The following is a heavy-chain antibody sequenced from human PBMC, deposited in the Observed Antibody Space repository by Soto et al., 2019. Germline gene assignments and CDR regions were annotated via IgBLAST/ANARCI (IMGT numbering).Heavy chain of an antibody. CDR1: GYSFGDYG. CDR2: ISPYNGDT. D-gene: IGHD6-13*01. CDR3: VRDYFRLVAGGVFDY. J-gene: IGHJ4*02. V-gene: IGHV1-18*01. Sequence: QVQLVQSGAEVKKPGASVKVSCKASGYSFGDYGVSWVRQAPGQGLEWMGWISPYNGDTNYAQNLQGRVTMTTDTSTTTAYIELRRLSSDDTAMYYCVRDYFRLVAGGVFDYWGQGTQVSVSS.